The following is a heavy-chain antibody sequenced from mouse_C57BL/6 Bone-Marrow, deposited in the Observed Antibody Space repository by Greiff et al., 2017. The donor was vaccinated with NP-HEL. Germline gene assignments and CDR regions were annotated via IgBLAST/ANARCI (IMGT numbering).Heavy chain of an antibody. Sequence: EVKLQESVAELVRPGASVKLSCTASGFNIKNTYMHWVKQRPEQGLEWIGRIDPANGNTKYAPKFQGKATITADTSSNTAYLQLSSLTSEDTAIYYCAWGNLGDWYFDVWGTGTTVTVSS. V-gene: IGHV14-3*01. D-gene: IGHD2-1*01. CDR1: GFNIKNTY. J-gene: IGHJ1*03. CDR2: IDPANGNT. CDR3: AWGNLGDWYFDV.